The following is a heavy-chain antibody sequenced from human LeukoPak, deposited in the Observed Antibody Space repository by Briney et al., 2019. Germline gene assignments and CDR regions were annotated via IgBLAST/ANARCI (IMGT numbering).Heavy chain of an antibody. Sequence: SVKVSCKASGGTFSSYAISWVRQAPAQGLEWMGGIIPIFGTANYAQKFQGRVTITADESTNTAYMELSSLRSEDTAVYYCARDALGLTGFDYWGQGTLVTVSS. CDR2: IIPIFGTA. D-gene: IGHD3-9*01. J-gene: IGHJ4*02. CDR3: ARDALGLTGFDY. CDR1: GGTFSSYA. V-gene: IGHV1-69*13.